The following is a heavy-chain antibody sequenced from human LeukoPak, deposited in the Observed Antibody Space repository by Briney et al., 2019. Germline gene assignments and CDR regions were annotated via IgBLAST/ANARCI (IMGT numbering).Heavy chain of an antibody. J-gene: IGHJ4*02. CDR3: ARATWLPVGLYYYDSSGYYYYFDY. V-gene: IGHV4-61*01. Sequence: SETLSLTCTVSGGSFSSGSYYWSWIRQPPGTGLEWIGYIYYSGSTNYNPSLKSRVTISVDTSKNQFSLKLSSVTAADTAVYYCARATWLPVGLYYYDSSGYYYYFDYWGQGTLVTVSS. CDR2: IYYSGST. CDR1: GGSFSSGSYY. D-gene: IGHD3-22*01.